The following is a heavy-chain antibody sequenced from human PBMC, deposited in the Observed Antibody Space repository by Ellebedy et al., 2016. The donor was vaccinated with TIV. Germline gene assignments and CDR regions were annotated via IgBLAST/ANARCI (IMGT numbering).Heavy chain of an antibody. CDR1: GFTFSMFP. D-gene: IGHD3-10*01. J-gene: IGHJ4*02. Sequence: GESLKISCKASGFTFSMFPMSWVRQAPGKGLEYVSTISAGGDTTYDAESVGGRFSISRDNYQDTLYLQMDSLRVEDTAVYYCTKFRGLTWFGDFTDYWGQGTLVTVSS. CDR3: TKFRGLTWFGDFTDY. V-gene: IGHV3-23*01. CDR2: ISAGGDTT.